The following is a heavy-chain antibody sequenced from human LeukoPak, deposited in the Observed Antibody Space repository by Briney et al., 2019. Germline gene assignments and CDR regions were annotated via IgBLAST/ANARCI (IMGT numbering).Heavy chain of an antibody. CDR1: GFTFSSYG. Sequence: TGGSLRLSCAASGFTFSSYGMSWVRQAPGKGLEWVSAISGSGGSTYYADSVKGRFTISRDNAKNSLYLQMNSLRAEDTAVYYCARDGSRGNLVTAPDFWGQGTLVTVSS. D-gene: IGHD2-21*02. CDR3: ARDGSRGNLVTAPDF. V-gene: IGHV3-23*01. CDR2: ISGSGGST. J-gene: IGHJ4*02.